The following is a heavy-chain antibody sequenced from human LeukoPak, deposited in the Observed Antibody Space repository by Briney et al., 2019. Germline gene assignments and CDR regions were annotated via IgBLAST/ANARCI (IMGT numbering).Heavy chain of an antibody. CDR2: ISPYNGNT. V-gene: IGHV1-18*01. CDR1: GYTFTSYG. J-gene: IGHJ3*02. CDR3: AREGIAAAGTNDAFDI. D-gene: IGHD6-13*01. Sequence: ASVKVSCKASGYTFTSYGISWVRQAPGQGLEWMGWISPYNGNTDYSQKFQGRVTMTRDMSTSTVYMELSSLRSEDTAVYYCAREGIAAAGTNDAFDIWGQGTMVTVSS.